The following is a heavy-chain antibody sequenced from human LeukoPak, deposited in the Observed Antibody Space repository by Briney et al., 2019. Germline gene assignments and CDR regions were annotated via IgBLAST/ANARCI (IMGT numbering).Heavy chain of an antibody. Sequence: GGSLRLSCAASGFTFDDYAMHWVRQAPGQGLELVSLISGDGGSTYYADSVKGRFTISGDNSKNSLYLQMNSLRTEDTALYYCAKDPTYDFWSGYLRGKNWFDPWGQGTLVTVSS. V-gene: IGHV3-43*02. D-gene: IGHD3-3*01. CDR1: GFTFDDYA. J-gene: IGHJ5*02. CDR3: AKDPTYDFWSGYLRGKNWFDP. CDR2: ISGDGGST.